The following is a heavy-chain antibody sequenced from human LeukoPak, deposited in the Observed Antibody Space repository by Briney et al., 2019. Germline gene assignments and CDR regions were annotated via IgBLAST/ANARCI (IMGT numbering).Heavy chain of an antibody. V-gene: IGHV3-30-3*01. Sequence: PGGSLRLSCAASGFTFSSYAMHWVRQAPGKGLEWVAVISYDGSNKYYADSVKGRFTISRDNSKNTLYLQMNSLRAEDTAVYYCARDPEGYCSGGSCYRGTKGVDYYYGMDVWGQGTTVTVSS. CDR3: ARDPEGYCSGGSCYRGTKGVDYYYGMDV. CDR2: ISYDGSNK. CDR1: GFTFSSYA. J-gene: IGHJ6*02. D-gene: IGHD2-15*01.